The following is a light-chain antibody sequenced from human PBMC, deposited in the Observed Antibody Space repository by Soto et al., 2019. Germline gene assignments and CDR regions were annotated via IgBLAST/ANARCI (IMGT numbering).Light chain of an antibody. CDR2: GAS. J-gene: IGKJ1*01. CDR1: QDITKF. V-gene: IGKV1-12*01. CDR3: QQARGFPRT. Sequence: DIQMTQSPSSVSASVGDRITITCRASQDITKFLAWYQQTPGKAPKLLIRGASTLHSGVPSRFGGSGSGTNFSLTISSLQPEDFATYYCQQARGFPRTFGQGTKVDIK.